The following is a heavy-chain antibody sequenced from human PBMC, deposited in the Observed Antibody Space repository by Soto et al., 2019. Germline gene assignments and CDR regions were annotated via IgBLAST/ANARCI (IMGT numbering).Heavy chain of an antibody. D-gene: IGHD2-2*01. J-gene: IGHJ3*02. V-gene: IGHV1-69*13. Sequence: SVKVSCKASGGTFSSYAISWVRQAPGQGLEWMGGIIPIFGTANYAQKFQGRVTITADESTSTAYMELSSLRSEDTAVYYCARDIEDCSSTSCYRAFDIWGQGTMVTVSS. CDR3: ARDIEDCSSTSCYRAFDI. CDR1: GGTFSSYA. CDR2: IIPIFGTA.